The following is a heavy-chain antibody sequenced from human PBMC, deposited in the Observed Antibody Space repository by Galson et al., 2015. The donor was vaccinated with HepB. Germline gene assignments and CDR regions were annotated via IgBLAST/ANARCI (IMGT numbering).Heavy chain of an antibody. CDR2: IIPIFGTA. CDR1: GGTFSSYA. Sequence: SVKVSCKASGGTFSSYAISWVRQAPGQGLEWMGGIIPIFGTANYAQKFQGRVTITADESTSTAYMELSSLRSEDTAVYYCARSGITVGRPPYYYYMDVWGKGTTVTVSS. V-gene: IGHV1-69*13. D-gene: IGHD4-23*01. CDR3: ARSGITVGRPPYYYYMDV. J-gene: IGHJ6*03.